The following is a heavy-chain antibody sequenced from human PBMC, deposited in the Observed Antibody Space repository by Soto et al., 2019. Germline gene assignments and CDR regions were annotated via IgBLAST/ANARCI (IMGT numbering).Heavy chain of an antibody. CDR1: GFTFSSYG. V-gene: IGHV3-33*01. CDR3: ARDPGIAVAGPIFYYYGMDA. Sequence: GGSLRLSCAASGFTFSSYGMHWVRQAPGKGLEWVAVIWYDGSNKYYADSVKGRFTISRDNSKNTLYLQMNSLRAEDTAVYYCARDPGIAVAGPIFYYYGMDAWGQGTTVTVSS. D-gene: IGHD6-19*01. CDR2: IWYDGSNK. J-gene: IGHJ6*02.